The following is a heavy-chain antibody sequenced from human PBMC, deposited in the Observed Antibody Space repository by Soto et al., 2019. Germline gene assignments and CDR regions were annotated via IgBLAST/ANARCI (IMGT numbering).Heavy chain of an antibody. CDR3: ARQVLRVVELANAFDI. J-gene: IGHJ3*02. CDR2: IYYSGST. CDR1: GGSISSSSYY. V-gene: IGHV4-39*01. Sequence: SETLSLTCTVSGGSISSSSYYWGWIRQPPGKGLEWIGSIYYSGSTYYNPSLKSRVTISVDTSKNQFSLKLSSVTAADTAVYYCARQVLRVVELANAFDIWGQGTMVTVSS. D-gene: IGHD2-8*01.